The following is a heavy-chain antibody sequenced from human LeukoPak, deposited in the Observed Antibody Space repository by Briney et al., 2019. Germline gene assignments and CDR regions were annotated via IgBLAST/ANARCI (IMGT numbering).Heavy chain of an antibody. CDR2: IKQDGSEK. CDR1: GFTFSSYW. J-gene: IGHJ4*02. V-gene: IGHV3-7*01. CDR3: ARVNEVYSSSHYFDY. D-gene: IGHD6-6*01. Sequence: QSGGSLRLSCAASGFTFSSYWMSWVRQAPGKGLEWVANIKQDGSEKYYVDSVKGRFTISRDNAKNSLYLQMNSLRAEDTAVYYCARVNEVYSSSHYFDYWGQGTLVTVSS.